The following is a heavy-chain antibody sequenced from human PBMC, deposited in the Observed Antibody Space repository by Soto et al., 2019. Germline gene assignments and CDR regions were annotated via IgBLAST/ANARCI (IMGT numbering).Heavy chain of an antibody. CDR1: GGSISSGGYY. J-gene: IGHJ4*02. Sequence: PSETLSLTCTVSGGSISSGGYYWSWIRQHPGKGLEWIGYIYYSGSTYYNPSLKSRVTISVDTSKNQFSLELSSVTAADTAVYYCAREALRYFDWLPRYYFDYWGQGTLVTVSS. CDR2: IYYSGST. V-gene: IGHV4-31*03. D-gene: IGHD3-9*01. CDR3: AREALRYFDWLPRYYFDY.